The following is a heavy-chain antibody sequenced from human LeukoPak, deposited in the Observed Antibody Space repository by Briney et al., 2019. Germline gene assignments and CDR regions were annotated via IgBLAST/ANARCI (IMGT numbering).Heavy chain of an antibody. D-gene: IGHD2-21*01. CDR2: IASTGDT. CDR3: VRGGHIGFDY. CDR1: GFTFSGFD. Sequence: GGSLRLSCAASGFTFSGFDMHWVRQPTGRGLEWVSSIASTGDTYYLASVRGRFPISRENAKNSLYPQMNSLRAGDTAVYYCVRGGHIGFDYWGQGALVTVSS. V-gene: IGHV3-13*01. J-gene: IGHJ4*02.